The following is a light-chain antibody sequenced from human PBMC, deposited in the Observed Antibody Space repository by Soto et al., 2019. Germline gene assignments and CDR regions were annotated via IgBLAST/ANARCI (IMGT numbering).Light chain of an antibody. CDR2: AAS. J-gene: IGKJ5*01. V-gene: IGKV1-9*01. Sequence: IQMAHAPSSLSASVGDIVTITFQASQDISNYLNWYQQKPGKAPKLLIYAASTLQSGVPSSFSGSGSGTEFTLTISSLQPEDFATYYCQQLNSYPITFGQGTRLEIK. CDR1: QDISNY. CDR3: QQLNSYPIT.